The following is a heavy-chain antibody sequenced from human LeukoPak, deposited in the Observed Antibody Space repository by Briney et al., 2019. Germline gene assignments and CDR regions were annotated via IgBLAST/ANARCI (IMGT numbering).Heavy chain of an antibody. CDR2: IRYDGSNK. CDR1: GFTFSSYG. V-gene: IGHV3-30*02. Sequence: PGGSLRLSCAASGFTFSSYGMHWVRQAPGKGLEWVAFIRYDGSNKYYADSVKGRFTISRDNSKSTLYLQMNSLRAEDTAVYYCAKDFTYYFDYWGQGTLVTVSS. J-gene: IGHJ4*02. CDR3: AKDFTYYFDY.